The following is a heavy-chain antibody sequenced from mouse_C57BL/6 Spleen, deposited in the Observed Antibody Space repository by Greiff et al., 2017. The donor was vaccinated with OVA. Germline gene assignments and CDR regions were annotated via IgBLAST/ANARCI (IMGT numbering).Heavy chain of an antibody. Sequence: QVQLQQSGAELARPGASVKLSCKASGYTFTSYGISWVKRRTGQGLEWIGEIYPRSGNTYYNEKFKGKATLTADKSSSTAYMELRSLTSEDSAVYFCARGGYGSSYAVWYFDVWGTGTTVTVSS. CDR1: GYTFTSYG. CDR3: ARGGYGSSYAVWYFDV. D-gene: IGHD1-1*01. V-gene: IGHV1-81*01. CDR2: IYPRSGNT. J-gene: IGHJ1*03.